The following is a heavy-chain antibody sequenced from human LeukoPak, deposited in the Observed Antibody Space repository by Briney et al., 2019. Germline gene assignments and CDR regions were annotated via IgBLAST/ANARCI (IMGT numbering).Heavy chain of an antibody. D-gene: IGHD2-21*02. CDR2: IYYTGSS. V-gene: IGHV4-59*01. CDR3: VRRVVVVTANDKSDAFDV. CDR1: GGSISTYY. J-gene: IGHJ3*01. Sequence: PETLSLTCTVSGGSISTYYWNWIRQPPGQGMEWIGYIYYTGSSNSNPSLKSRVAISLDTSKNQFSLNLSAVTAADTAVYYCVRRVVVVTANDKSDAFDVWGQGTVVTVSS.